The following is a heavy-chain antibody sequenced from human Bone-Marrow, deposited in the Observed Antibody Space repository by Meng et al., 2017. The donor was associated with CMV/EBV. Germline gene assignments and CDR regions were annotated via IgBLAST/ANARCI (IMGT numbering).Heavy chain of an antibody. CDR2: INWRGDTT. D-gene: IGHD7-27*01. V-gene: IGHV3-20*04. CDR3: ARKAWSWGALDF. Sequence: GESLKISCAASGFSFDESGMSWARQVPGKGLEWVSGINWRGDTTHYADSVRGRFTISRDNAKNSLYLQMNNLRAEDTALYYCARKAWSWGALDFWGQATKVTVSS. J-gene: IGHJ3*01. CDR1: GFSFDESG.